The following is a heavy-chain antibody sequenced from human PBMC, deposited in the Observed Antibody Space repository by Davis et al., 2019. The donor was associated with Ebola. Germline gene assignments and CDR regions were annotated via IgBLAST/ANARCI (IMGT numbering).Heavy chain of an antibody. Sequence: GGSLRLSCAASGFTVSSNHMSWVRQAPGKGLEWVSVIYDHSTAYADAVRGRFINSRDKSNNTLYLEMSSLRVDDTAVYYCATTQWLREFDNWGQGTLVTVSS. V-gene: IGHV3-53*05. CDR3: ATTQWLREFDN. CDR2: IYDHST. CDR1: GFTVSSNH. J-gene: IGHJ4*02. D-gene: IGHD6-19*01.